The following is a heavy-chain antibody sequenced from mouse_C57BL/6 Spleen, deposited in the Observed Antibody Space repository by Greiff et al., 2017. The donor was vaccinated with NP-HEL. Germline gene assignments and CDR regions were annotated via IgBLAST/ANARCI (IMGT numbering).Heavy chain of an antibody. CDR3: ARPYYDYDNFDY. CDR2: ISSGRSTI. D-gene: IGHD2-4*01. Sequence: EVQLVESGGGLVKPGGSLKLSCAASGFTFSDSGMHWVRQAPEKGLEWVAYISSGRSTIYYAATVKGRFTISRDNAKNPLFLQMTSLRSEDTAMYYCARPYYDYDNFDYWGQGTTLTVSS. CDR1: GFTFSDSG. J-gene: IGHJ2*01. V-gene: IGHV5-17*01.